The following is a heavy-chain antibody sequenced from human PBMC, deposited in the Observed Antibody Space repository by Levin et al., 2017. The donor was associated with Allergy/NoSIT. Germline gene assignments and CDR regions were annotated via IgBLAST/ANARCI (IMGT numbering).Heavy chain of an antibody. CDR3: ARERWGGATDAFDI. Sequence: PSETLSLTCTVSGGSISSGDYYWSWIRQPPGKGLEWIGYIYYSGSTYYNPSLKSRVTISVDTSKNQFSLKLSSVTAADTAVYYCARERWGGATDAFDIWGQGTMVTVSS. V-gene: IGHV4-30-4*01. CDR1: GGSISSGDYY. D-gene: IGHD1-26*01. J-gene: IGHJ3*02. CDR2: IYYSGST.